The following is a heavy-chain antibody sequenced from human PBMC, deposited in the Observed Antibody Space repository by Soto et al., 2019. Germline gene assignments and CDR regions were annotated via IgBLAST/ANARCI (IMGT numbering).Heavy chain of an antibody. CDR2: INYDGSTT. D-gene: IGHD3-10*01. Sequence: EVQLVESGGGLVQPGGSVRLSCAASGFTLSSYWMHWVRQAPGKGLVWVSRINYDGSTTSYADSVKGRFTISRDNAKNTLYLQMNSLTAEDTAVYYCGRVARGAWGVFDCWGQGTLVTVSS. CDR1: GFTLSSYW. J-gene: IGHJ4*02. CDR3: GRVARGAWGVFDC. V-gene: IGHV3-74*01.